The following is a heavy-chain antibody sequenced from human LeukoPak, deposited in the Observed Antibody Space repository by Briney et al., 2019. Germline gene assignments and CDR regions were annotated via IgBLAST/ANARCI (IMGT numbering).Heavy chain of an antibody. D-gene: IGHD1-26*01. CDR3: ARGGTSSSGRSVGPTHDY. CDR2: ISAYNGNT. V-gene: IGHV1-18*01. CDR1: GYTFTSYG. J-gene: IGHJ4*02. Sequence: ASVKVSCKASGYTFTSYGISWVRQAPGQGLEWMGWISAYNGNTNYAQKLQGRVTMTTDTSTSTAYMELRSLRSDDTAVYYCARGGTSSSGRSVGPTHDYWGQGTLVTVSS.